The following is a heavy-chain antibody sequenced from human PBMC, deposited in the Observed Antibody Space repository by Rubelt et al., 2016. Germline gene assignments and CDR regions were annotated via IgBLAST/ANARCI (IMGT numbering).Heavy chain of an antibody. J-gene: IGHJ3*02. CDR1: GGSVSGYY. CDR2: IYYSGST. V-gene: IGHV4-59*08. Sequence: QVQLQESGPGQVKPSETLSLTCTVSGGSVSGYYWTWIRQSPGKGLEWIGYIYYSGSTNYSPSLKSRVTISVDTSRNQFSRKLGSVTAADTAVYYCARHGAGSSPVKIWGQGTMVTVSS. D-gene: IGHD3-10*01. CDR3: ARHGAGSSPVKI.